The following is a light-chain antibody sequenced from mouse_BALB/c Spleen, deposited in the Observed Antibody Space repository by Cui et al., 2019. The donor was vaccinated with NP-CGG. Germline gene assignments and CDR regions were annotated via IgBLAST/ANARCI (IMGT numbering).Light chain of an antibody. Sequence: ELILTQSPVSITASRREQVTITSRASSSLRSTSFHWYQQKPGSSPKHLLYRTSILASGVLDNFSGSGSESSYTLTISCMQDEGAATDHCQHGSSSLPGFTFGSGTKLEIK. V-gene: IGKV4-92*01. J-gene: IGKJ4*01. CDR2: RTS. CDR3: QHGSSSLPGFT. CDR1: SSLRSTS.